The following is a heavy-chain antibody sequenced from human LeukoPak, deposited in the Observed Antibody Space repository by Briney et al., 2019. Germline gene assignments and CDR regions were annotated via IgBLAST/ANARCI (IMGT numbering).Heavy chain of an antibody. D-gene: IGHD1-26*01. Sequence: ASVKVSCKASGYTFTTYGLSWVRQAPGQGLEWLGWISTYDDNIKYAQSLRGRLTLTIDTSTSTAYMELRSLTSDDTAVYYCARVSVITQYNGSPDYFASWGQGTLLTVSS. CDR3: ARVSVITQYNGSPDYFAS. J-gene: IGHJ4*02. V-gene: IGHV1-18*01. CDR2: ISTYDDNI. CDR1: GYTFTTYG.